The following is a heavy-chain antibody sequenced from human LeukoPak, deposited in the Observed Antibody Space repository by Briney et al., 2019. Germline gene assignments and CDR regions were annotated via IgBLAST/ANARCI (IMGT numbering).Heavy chain of an antibody. J-gene: IGHJ5*02. CDR1: GYTFTGYY. CDR3: ARGEYQLQSPRNDWFDP. Sequence: ASVKVSCKASGYTFTGYYMHWVRQAPGQGLEWMGWINPNSGGTNYAQKFQGRVTMTRDTSISTAYMELSRLRSDDTAVYYCARGEYQLQSPRNDWFDPWGQGTLVAVSS. CDR2: INPNSGGT. D-gene: IGHD2-2*01. V-gene: IGHV1-2*02.